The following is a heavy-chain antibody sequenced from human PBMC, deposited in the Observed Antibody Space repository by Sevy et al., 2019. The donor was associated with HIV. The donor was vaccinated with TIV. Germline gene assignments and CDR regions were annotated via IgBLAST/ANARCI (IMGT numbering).Heavy chain of an antibody. CDR3: AREGGVATTGDHDAFDI. Sequence: ASVKVSCKASGDTFSTYGLSWVRQAPGQGLEWMGGIIPIFGTPNYAQKFQGRVTITADESASTAYMELSSLRSEGTALYYCAREGGVATTGDHDAFDIWGHGTLVTVSS. D-gene: IGHD7-27*01. CDR2: IIPIFGTP. V-gene: IGHV1-69*13. CDR1: GDTFSTYG. J-gene: IGHJ3*02.